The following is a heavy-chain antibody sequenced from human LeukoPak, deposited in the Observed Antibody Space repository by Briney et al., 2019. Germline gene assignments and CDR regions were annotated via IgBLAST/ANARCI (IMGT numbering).Heavy chain of an antibody. CDR3: ARDNLRSRWPQPGDY. CDR1: GFXFSDYA. Sequence: GGSLRLSCAASGFXFSDYAMHWVRQPPGKGLEYVSAISSNGGSTYYANSVKGRFTISRDNSKNTLYLQMGSLRAEDMAVYYCARDNLRSRWPQPGDYWGQGTLVTVSS. J-gene: IGHJ4*02. CDR2: ISSNGGST. V-gene: IGHV3-64*01. D-gene: IGHD5-24*01.